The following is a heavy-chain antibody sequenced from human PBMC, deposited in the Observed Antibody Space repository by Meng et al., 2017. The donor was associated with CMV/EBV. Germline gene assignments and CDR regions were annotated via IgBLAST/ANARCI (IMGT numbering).Heavy chain of an antibody. J-gene: IGHJ4*02. Sequence: ASVKVSCKASGYTFTGYYMHWARQAPGQGLEWIGWVNPNSGGTNYAQKFQGRVTMTRDTSISTAYMELSRLRSDDTAVYYCARVRGRLCDYWGQGTLVTVSS. D-gene: IGHD2-15*01. V-gene: IGHV1-2*02. CDR1: GYTFTGYY. CDR3: ARVRGRLCDY. CDR2: VNPNSGGT.